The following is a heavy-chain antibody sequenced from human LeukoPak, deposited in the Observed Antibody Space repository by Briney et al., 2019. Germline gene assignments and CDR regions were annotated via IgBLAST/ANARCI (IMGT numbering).Heavy chain of an antibody. CDR2: ISGSGGST. CDR3: AKARGLRFLEREGWY. J-gene: IGHJ4*02. Sequence: GGSLRLSCAASGFTFDDYAMHWVRQAPGKGLEWVSAISGSGGSTYYADSVKGRFTISRDNSKNTLYLQMNSLRAEDTAVYYCAKARGLRFLEREGWYWGQGTLVTVSS. D-gene: IGHD3-3*01. V-gene: IGHV3-23*01. CDR1: GFTFDDYA.